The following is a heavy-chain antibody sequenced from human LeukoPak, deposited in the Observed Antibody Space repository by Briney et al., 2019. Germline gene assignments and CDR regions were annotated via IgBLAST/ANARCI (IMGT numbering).Heavy chain of an antibody. V-gene: IGHV1-2*02. CDR1: GYTFTGYY. J-gene: IGHJ6*02. CDR2: INPNSGGT. D-gene: IGHD3-9*01. CDR3: ARAFDGVSGYSDWFTGYYYYYGMDV. Sequence: GASVKVSCKASGYTFTGYYMHWVRQAPGQGLEWMGWINPNSGGTNYAQKFQGRVTMTRDTSISTAYMELSRLRSDDTAVYYCARAFDGVSGYSDWFTGYYYYYGMDVWGQGTTVTVSS.